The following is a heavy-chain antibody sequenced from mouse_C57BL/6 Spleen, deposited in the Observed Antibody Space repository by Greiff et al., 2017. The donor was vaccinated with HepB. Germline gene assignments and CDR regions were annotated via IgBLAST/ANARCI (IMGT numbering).Heavy chain of an antibody. CDR3: ARRTTVVDLYYAMDY. Sequence: VQLQQSGAELVKPGASVKISCKASGYAFSSYWMNWVKQRPGKGLEWIGQIYPGDGDTNYNGKFKGKATLTADKSSSTAYMQLSSLTSEDSAVYFCARRTTVVDLYYAMDYWGQGTSVTVSS. D-gene: IGHD1-1*01. J-gene: IGHJ4*01. CDR2: IYPGDGDT. CDR1: GYAFSSYW. V-gene: IGHV1-80*01.